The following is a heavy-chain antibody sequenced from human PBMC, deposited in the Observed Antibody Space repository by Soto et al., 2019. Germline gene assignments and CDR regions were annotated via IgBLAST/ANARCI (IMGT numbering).Heavy chain of an antibody. CDR3: ATYDSSGLAF. CDR2: IYYSGTT. CDR1: RGSISSYY. J-gene: IGHJ4*02. Sequence: QVQLQESGPGLVKPSETLSLTCTVSRGSISSYYWNWIRQPPGKGLEWIGYIYYSGTTYYNPSLKSRLTISIDTSKKKCSLRLTSVTAADTAVYYCATYDSSGLAFWGQGTLVTVSS. D-gene: IGHD3-22*01. V-gene: IGHV4-59*08.